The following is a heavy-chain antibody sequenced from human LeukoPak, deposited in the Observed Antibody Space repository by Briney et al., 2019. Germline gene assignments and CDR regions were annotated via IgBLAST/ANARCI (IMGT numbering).Heavy chain of an antibody. CDR2: INHSGRT. J-gene: IGHJ4*02. V-gene: IGHV4-34*01. D-gene: IGHD2-2*01. Sequence: SETLCLTCAVYVGSFIGYYWSWIRQPPGKGLEWLGEINHSGRTNYNPSPKSRVTISVETSKNQFSLKVTSVTAADTAVYYCARVLSGVVVPPTRGDYFDSWGQGTVVTVSS. CDR3: ARVLSGVVVPPTRGDYFDS. CDR1: VGSFIGYY.